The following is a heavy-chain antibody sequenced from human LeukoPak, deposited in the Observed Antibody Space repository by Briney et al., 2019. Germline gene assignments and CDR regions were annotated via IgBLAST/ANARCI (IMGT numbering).Heavy chain of an antibody. J-gene: IGHJ4*02. CDR2: INHSGST. Sequence: SETLSLTCAVYGGSFSGYYWSWIRQPPGKGLEWIGEINHSGSTNYNPSLKSRVTISVDTSKNQFSLKLSSVTAADTAVYYCARVSVDPIDYRGQGTLVTVSS. CDR1: GGSFSGYY. CDR3: ARVSVDPIDY. D-gene: IGHD2-2*02. V-gene: IGHV4-34*01.